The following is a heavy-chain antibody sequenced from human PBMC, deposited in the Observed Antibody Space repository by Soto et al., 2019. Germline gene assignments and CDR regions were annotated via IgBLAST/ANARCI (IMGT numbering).Heavy chain of an antibody. CDR3: AIDLWWHTH. CDR1: GFTFSDHA. D-gene: IGHD2-15*01. V-gene: IGHV3-23*01. CDR2: ISGGGTGA. J-gene: IGHJ4*02. Sequence: EVQLLESGGGLVQPGGSLRLSCTASGFTFSDHAMTWVRQAPGKGLEWLSGISGGGTGAYYADSVKGRFTVSRDNSKNTVFLQMDSLRVEDTAVYYCAIDLWWHTHLGQGTLVTVSS.